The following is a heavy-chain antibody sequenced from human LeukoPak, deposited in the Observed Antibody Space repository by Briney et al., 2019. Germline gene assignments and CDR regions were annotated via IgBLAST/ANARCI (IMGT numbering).Heavy chain of an antibody. CDR3: AREPRITMVRGVS. CDR1: GSSISSGYY. D-gene: IGHD3-10*01. J-gene: IGHJ4*02. Sequence: PSETLSLTCAVFGSSISSGYYWGWIRQPPGKGLEWIGSVYHSGSAFYNPSLKSRVTISVDTSKNQFSLKLSSVTAADTAVYYCAREPRITMVRGVSWGQGTLVTVSS. V-gene: IGHV4-38-2*02. CDR2: VYHSGSA.